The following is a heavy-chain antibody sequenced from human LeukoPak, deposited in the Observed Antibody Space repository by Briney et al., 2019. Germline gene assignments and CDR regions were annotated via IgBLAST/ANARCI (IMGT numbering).Heavy chain of an antibody. J-gene: IGHJ4*02. V-gene: IGHV4-34*01. D-gene: IGHD6-6*01. CDR2: INHSGST. Sequence: SSETLSLTCAVYGGSFSGYYWSWIRQPPGKGLEWIGEINHSGSTNYNPSLKSRVTISIDTSKNRFSLKVSSVIAADTAMYYCARGGSRSYTSSTLDYWGQGTLVTVSS. CDR3: ARGGSRSYTSSTLDY. CDR1: GGSFSGYY.